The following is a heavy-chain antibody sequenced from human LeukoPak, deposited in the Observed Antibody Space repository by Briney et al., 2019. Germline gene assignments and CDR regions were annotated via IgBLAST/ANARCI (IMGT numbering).Heavy chain of an antibody. V-gene: IGHV1-69*01. CDR2: IIPIFGTA. CDR3: ARVSGYFGSGAMLFDP. J-gene: IGHJ5*02. D-gene: IGHD3-10*01. CDR1: GGTFSSYA. Sequence: ASVKVSCKASGGTFSSYAISWVRQAPGQGLEWMGGIIPIFGTANYAQKFQGRVTITADESTSTAYMELSSLRSEDTAVYYCARVSGYFGSGAMLFDPWGQGTLVTVPS.